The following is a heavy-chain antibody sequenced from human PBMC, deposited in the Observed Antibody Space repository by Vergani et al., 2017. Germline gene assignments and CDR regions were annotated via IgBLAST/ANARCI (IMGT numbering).Heavy chain of an antibody. V-gene: IGHV1-8*01. J-gene: IGHJ3*02. CDR1: GYTFTSYD. CDR2: MNPNSGNT. D-gene: IGHD3-16*01. Sequence: QVQLVQSGAEVKKPGASVKVSCKASGYTFTSYDINGVRQATGQGLEWMGWMNPNSGNTSNAQKFQGRVTMTRNTSISTAYMELSSLRSEDTAVYYCARGKAYVWGSYPTLVSNDAFDIWGQGTMVTVSS. CDR3: ARGKAYVWGSYPTLVSNDAFDI.